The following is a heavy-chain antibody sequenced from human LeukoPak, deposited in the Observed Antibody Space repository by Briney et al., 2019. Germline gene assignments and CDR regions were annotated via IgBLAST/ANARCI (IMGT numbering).Heavy chain of an antibody. CDR2: TNPNSGNT. V-gene: IGHV1-8*01. Sequence: ASVKVSCKASGYTFIGYDINWVRQAPGQGLEWMGWTNPNSGNTGYAQKFQGRVSMTRSTSISTAYMELSSLTSEDTAVYYCALSLYYYNSSGYYPFDYWGQGTLITVSS. D-gene: IGHD3-22*01. CDR1: GYTFIGYD. CDR3: ALSLYYYNSSGYYPFDY. J-gene: IGHJ4*02.